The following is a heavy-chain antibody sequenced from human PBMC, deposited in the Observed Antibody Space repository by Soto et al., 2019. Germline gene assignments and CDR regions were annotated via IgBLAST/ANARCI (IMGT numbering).Heavy chain of an antibody. Sequence: GASVKVSCKASGVTFRSYAISWVRQAPLRGLEWMGGIIPIFGPANYAQKFQGRVTITADESTSTDYMELSSLRSEDTAVYYCARDRRYYDFWSGPLPGYYGMDVWGQGTTVTVSS. V-gene: IGHV1-69*13. CDR1: GVTFRSYA. CDR2: IIPIFGPA. J-gene: IGHJ6*02. D-gene: IGHD3-3*01. CDR3: ARDRRYYDFWSGPLPGYYGMDV.